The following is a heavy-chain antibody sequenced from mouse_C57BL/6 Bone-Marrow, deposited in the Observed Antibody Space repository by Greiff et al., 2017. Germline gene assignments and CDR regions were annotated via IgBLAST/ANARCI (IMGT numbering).Heavy chain of an antibody. CDR1: GYTFTSSW. J-gene: IGHJ1*03. CDR3: ARRLFITTVSYWYFDV. Sequence: QVQLQQPGAELVKPGASVKLSCKASGYTFTSSWMNWVKQRPGRGLEWIGRIDPNSGGTNDNEKFKSKATLTVYKPSSTAYMQLSSLTSEDSAVYYCARRLFITTVSYWYFDVWGTGTTVTVSS. CDR2: IDPNSGGT. D-gene: IGHD1-1*01. V-gene: IGHV1-72*01.